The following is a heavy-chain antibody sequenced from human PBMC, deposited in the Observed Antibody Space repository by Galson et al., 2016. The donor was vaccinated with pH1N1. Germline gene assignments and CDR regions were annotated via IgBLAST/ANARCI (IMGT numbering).Heavy chain of an antibody. CDR1: GYSFSNSW. J-gene: IGHJ4*02. CDR3: ATPRGSSSLAFDY. D-gene: IGHD1-26*01. Sequence: QSGAEVKKPGESLKISCKGSGYSFSNSWIVWVRQMPGKGLEWMGIIYLGDSDTTNSPSFQGQVTISADKSISTAYLQWSSLKASDTAIYYRATPRGSSSLAFDYWGQGTLVTVSS. CDR2: IYLGDSDT. V-gene: IGHV5-51*01.